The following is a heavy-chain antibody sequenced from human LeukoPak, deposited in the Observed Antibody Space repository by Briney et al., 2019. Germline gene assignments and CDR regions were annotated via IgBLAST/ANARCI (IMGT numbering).Heavy chain of an antibody. J-gene: IGHJ5*02. V-gene: IGHV1-8*01. CDR2: MNPNSGNT. Sequence: ASVKVSCKASGYTFSSYDINWVRQATGQELEWMGWMNPNSGNTGYAQKFQGRVTMARNTSISTAYMELSSLRSEDTAVYYCARGVKGVTMVRGVIKGYWFDPWGQGTLVTVSS. D-gene: IGHD3-10*01. CDR1: GYTFSSYD. CDR3: ARGVKGVTMVRGVIKGYWFDP.